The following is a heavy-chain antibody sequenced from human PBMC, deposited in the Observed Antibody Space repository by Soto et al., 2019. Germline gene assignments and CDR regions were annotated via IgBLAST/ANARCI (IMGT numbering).Heavy chain of an antibody. Sequence: SVKVSCKASGVTFNRQDMRWVRQAPGQGLEWMGGIIPMFGTPHYAEKFQDRVTITADESTGTAYLELSSLTSEDTAVYYCVTSEGRDGYSFDYWGPGTLVTVSS. CDR2: IIPMFGTP. J-gene: IGHJ4*02. D-gene: IGHD5-12*01. V-gene: IGHV1-69*13. CDR1: GVTFNRQD. CDR3: VTSEGRDGYSFDY.